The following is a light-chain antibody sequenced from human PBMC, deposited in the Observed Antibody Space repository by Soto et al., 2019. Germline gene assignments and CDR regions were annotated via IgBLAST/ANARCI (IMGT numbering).Light chain of an antibody. J-gene: IGKJ2*01. CDR2: GAS. Sequence: EIVLTQSPGTLSLSPGERATLSCRASQSVSSSYLAWYQQKPGQAPRLLIYGASSRATGIPDRFSGSGSGKDLTLTISRLEPEDLAVYSCPQHGSSPYTFGQGTKLEIK. CDR3: PQHGSSPYT. V-gene: IGKV3-20*01. CDR1: QSVSSSY.